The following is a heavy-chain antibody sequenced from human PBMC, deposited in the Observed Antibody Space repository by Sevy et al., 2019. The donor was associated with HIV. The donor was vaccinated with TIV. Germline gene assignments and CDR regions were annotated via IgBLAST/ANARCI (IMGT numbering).Heavy chain of an antibody. CDR2: IIPIFGTA. V-gene: IGHV1-69*13. Sequence: ASVKVSCKASGGTFSTYAISWVRQAPGQGLEWMGGIIPIFGTANFAQKFQGRVTVTADESTSTVYMELSSLRSEDTAVYYGSGGGGLGNCGGGSCYSGNYWGQGTLVTVSS. CDR3: SGGGGLGNCGGGSCYSGNY. J-gene: IGHJ4*02. D-gene: IGHD2-15*01. CDR1: GGTFSTYA.